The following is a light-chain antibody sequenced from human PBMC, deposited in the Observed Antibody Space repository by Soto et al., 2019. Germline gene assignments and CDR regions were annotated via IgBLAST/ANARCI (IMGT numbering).Light chain of an antibody. Sequence: QSALTQPASVSGSPGQSITISCTGTSSDIGGYNYVSWYQHHPGKAPQLMIFDVNYRPSGVPNRFSGSKSGNTASLTISGLQAEDEADYYCSSYISSNTVVFGGGTKLTVL. J-gene: IGLJ2*01. CDR1: SSDIGGYNY. V-gene: IGLV2-14*03. CDR2: DVN. CDR3: SSYISSNTVV.